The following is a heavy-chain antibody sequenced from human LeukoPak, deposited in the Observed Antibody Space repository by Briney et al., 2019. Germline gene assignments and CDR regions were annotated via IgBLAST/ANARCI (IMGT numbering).Heavy chain of an antibody. J-gene: IGHJ6*03. CDR2: INGRGGRT. CDR3: AKGPRGDIAARPLHYYYYYMDV. V-gene: IGHV3-23*01. CDR1: GFTFSNYA. Sequence: PGGSLRLSCEASGFTFSNYAMSWVRQAPGKGLEWVSGINGRGGRTYYADSVKGRFAISRDNSKNTLFLQMNSLRAEDTAVYYCAKGPRGDIAARPLHYYYYYMDVWGKGTTVTVSS. D-gene: IGHD6-6*01.